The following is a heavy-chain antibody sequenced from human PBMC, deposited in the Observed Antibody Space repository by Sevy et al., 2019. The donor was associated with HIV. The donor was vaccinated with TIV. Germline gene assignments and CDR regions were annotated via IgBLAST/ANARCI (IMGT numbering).Heavy chain of an antibody. V-gene: IGHV3-48*03. Sequence: GGSLRLPCEASGFTFSSYEMNWVRQAPGKGLEWISYISSSGSAIYYPDSVKGRFTVSRDNAKNLVYLQMNSLRAEDTAIYYCAREPGLHSSGYSGGFDYWGQGTLVTVSS. D-gene: IGHD3-22*01. CDR2: ISSSGSAI. J-gene: IGHJ4*02. CDR3: AREPGLHSSGYSGGFDY. CDR1: GFTFSSYE.